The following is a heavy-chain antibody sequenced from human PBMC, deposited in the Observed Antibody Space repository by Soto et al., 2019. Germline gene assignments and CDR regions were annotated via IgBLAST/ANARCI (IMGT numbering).Heavy chain of an antibody. D-gene: IGHD5-18*01. CDR3: ARGGYSYGYYYYYGMDV. J-gene: IGHJ6*02. CDR2: INHSGST. CDR1: GGSFSGYY. Sequence: SETLSLTCAVYGGSFSGYYWSWIRQPPGKGLEWIGEINHSGSTNYNPSLKSRVTISVDTSKNQFSLKLSSVTTADTAVYYCARGGYSYGYYYYYGMDVWGQGTTVTVSS. V-gene: IGHV4-34*01.